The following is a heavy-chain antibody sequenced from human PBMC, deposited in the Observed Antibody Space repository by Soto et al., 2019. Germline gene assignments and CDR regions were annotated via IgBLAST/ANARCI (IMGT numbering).Heavy chain of an antibody. CDR2: ISSSSSTI. J-gene: IGHJ3*02. D-gene: IGHD3-10*01. Sequence: GGSLRLSCAASGFTFSSYSMNWVRQAPGKGLEWVSYISSSSSTIYYADSVKGRFTISRDNAKNSLYLQMNSLRAEDTAVYYCARAVLWFGERSPLDIWGQGTMVTVSS. CDR3: ARAVLWFGERSPLDI. V-gene: IGHV3-48*01. CDR1: GFTFSSYS.